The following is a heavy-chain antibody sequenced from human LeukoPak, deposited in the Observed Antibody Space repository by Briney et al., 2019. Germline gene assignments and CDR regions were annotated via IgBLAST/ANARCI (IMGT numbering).Heavy chain of an antibody. V-gene: IGHV1-69*04. D-gene: IGHD6-19*01. J-gene: IGHJ3*02. CDR1: VGTFSSYA. CDR3: ARVPDSSGWYYAFDI. Sequence: GASVKVSCKATVGTFSSYAISWVRQAPGQGLEWMGRIIPILGIANYAQKFQGRVTITADKSTRTAYMELSSLRSEDTAVYYCARVPDSSGWYYAFDIWGQGTMVTVSS. CDR2: IIPILGIA.